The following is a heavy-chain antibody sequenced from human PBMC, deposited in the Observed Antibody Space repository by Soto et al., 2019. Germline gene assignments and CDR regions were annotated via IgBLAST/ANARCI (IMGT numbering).Heavy chain of an antibody. Sequence: QVHLQQWGAGLLKPSETLSLTCAVYGGSFSGYYWSWIRQPPGKGLEWIGEINHSGSTNYNPSLKSRVTISVDTSKNQFSLSLSSVTAADTAVYYCARQTGTTGGWFDHWGQGTLVTVSS. D-gene: IGHD1-1*01. CDR3: ARQTGTTGGWFDH. V-gene: IGHV4-34*01. CDR2: INHSGST. J-gene: IGHJ5*02. CDR1: GGSFSGYY.